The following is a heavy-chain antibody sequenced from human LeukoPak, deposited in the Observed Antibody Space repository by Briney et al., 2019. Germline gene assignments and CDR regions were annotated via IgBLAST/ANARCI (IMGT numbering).Heavy chain of an antibody. Sequence: PGRSLRLSCVGSGFTFDDYAMHWVRQVPGKGLEWVSGINWNSDDMVYADSVKGRFTISRDNAKTSFFLQMNSLRVEDTAFYYCVKDQTGSTGSWFDPWGQGTLVTVSS. CDR3: VKDQTGSTGSWFDP. CDR1: GFTFDDYA. V-gene: IGHV3-9*01. J-gene: IGHJ5*02. D-gene: IGHD1-1*01. CDR2: INWNSDDM.